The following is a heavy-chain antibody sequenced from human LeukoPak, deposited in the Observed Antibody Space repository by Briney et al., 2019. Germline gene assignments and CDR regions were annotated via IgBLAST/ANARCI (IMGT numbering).Heavy chain of an antibody. CDR2: INTDGSST. D-gene: IGHD5-18*01. CDR3: ASKGPQAMEVDY. CDR1: GFTFSSYW. Sequence: GGSLRLSCAASGFTFSSYWMHWVRRAPGKGLVWVSRINTDGSSTSYADSVKGRFTIPRDNAKNTLYLQMNSLRAEDTAVYYCASKGPQAMEVDYWGQGTLVTVSS. V-gene: IGHV3-74*01. J-gene: IGHJ4*02.